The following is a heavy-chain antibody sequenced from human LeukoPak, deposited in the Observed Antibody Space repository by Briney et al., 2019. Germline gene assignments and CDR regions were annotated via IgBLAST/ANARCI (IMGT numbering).Heavy chain of an antibody. V-gene: IGHV4-59*01. CDR2: IYYSGST. D-gene: IGHD3/OR15-3a*01. CDR3: ARGGSSYDLPFDY. Sequence: SETLSLTCTVSGGSINSYYWSWIRQPPGKGLEWIAYIYYSGSTSYNPSLKSRVTISVDTSKNQFSLKLSSVTAADTAMYFCARGGSSYDLPFDYWGQGTLVTVSS. J-gene: IGHJ4*02. CDR1: GGSINSYY.